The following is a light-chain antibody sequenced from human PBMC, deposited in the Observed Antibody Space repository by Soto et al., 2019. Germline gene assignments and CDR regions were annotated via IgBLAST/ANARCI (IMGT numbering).Light chain of an antibody. CDR3: LQSGSSPYT. Sequence: EVVLTQSPGTLSLSPGDTATLSCRTSRRVSSDYLAWYQQKPGQAPRLLIYGSSSRATDIPDRFSGGGSGTDFTLSISRLEPEDFAVYYCLQSGSSPYTFGQGTKLEI. V-gene: IGKV3-20*01. CDR1: RRVSSDY. CDR2: GSS. J-gene: IGKJ2*01.